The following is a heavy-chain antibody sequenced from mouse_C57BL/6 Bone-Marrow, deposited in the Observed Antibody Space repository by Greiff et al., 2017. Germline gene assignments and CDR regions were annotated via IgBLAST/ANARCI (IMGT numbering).Heavy chain of an antibody. V-gene: IGHV1-64*01. CDR1: GYTFTSYW. D-gene: IGHD1-1*01. CDR2: IHPNSGST. Sequence: QVQLQQPGAELVKPGASVKLSCKASGYTFTSYWMHWVKQRPGQGLEWIGMIHPNSGSTTYNEKFKSKATLTVDKSSRTAYMQLSSLTSEDYAVYYCAIEGYYGSSSHWYFDGWGTGATVTVSS. CDR3: AIEGYYGSSSHWYFDG. J-gene: IGHJ1*03.